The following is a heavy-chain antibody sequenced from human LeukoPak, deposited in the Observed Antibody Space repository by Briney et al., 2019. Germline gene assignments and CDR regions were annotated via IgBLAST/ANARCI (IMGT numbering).Heavy chain of an antibody. CDR1: GGSISSSNYY. CDR3: ARLNKATIRGGPYYYYYYMDV. V-gene: IGHV4-39*01. CDR2: IYYSGST. J-gene: IGHJ6*03. Sequence: PSETLSLTCTVSGGSISSSNYYWGWIRQPPGKGLEWIGNIYYSGSTYYNPSLKSRVTISVDTSKNQFSLKLSSVTAADTAVYYCARLNKATIRGGPYYYYYYMDVWGKGTTVTISS. D-gene: IGHD5-12*01.